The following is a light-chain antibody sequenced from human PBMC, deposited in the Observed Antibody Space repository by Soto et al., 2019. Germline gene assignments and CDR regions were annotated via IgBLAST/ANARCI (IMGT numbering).Light chain of an antibody. CDR3: SAYTSISTYV. CDR1: SSDVGGYNY. V-gene: IGLV2-14*01. Sequence: QSVLTKLASVSGSPGQSITISCTGTSSDVGGYNYVSWYQQHPGKAPKLMIYDVRNRPSGVSNRFSGSKSVNTASLTISGLQAEDEADYYCSAYTSISTYVFGTGTKVTV. CDR2: DVR. J-gene: IGLJ1*01.